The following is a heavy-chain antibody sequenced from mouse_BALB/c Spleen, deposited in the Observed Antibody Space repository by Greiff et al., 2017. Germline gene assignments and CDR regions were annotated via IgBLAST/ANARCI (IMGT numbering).Heavy chain of an antibody. CDR1: GYTFTSYW. J-gene: IGHJ3*01. CDR2: IYPGSGST. V-gene: IGHV1S22*01. CDR3: TLGSAWFAY. D-gene: IGHD4-1*01. Sequence: LQQPGSELVRPGASVKLSCKASGYTFTSYWMHWVKQRPGQGLEWIGNIYPGSGSTNYDEKFKSKATLTVDTSSSTAYMQLSSLTSEDSAVYYCTLGSAWFAYWGQGTLVTVSA.